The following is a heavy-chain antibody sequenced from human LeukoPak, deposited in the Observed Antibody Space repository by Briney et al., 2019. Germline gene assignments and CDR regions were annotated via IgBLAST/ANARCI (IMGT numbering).Heavy chain of an antibody. D-gene: IGHD1-26*01. V-gene: IGHV3-7*01. J-gene: IGHJ4*02. CDR2: IKRDGSER. CDR1: GFTFSNYW. Sequence: AGGSLRLSCATSGFTFSNYWMSWVRQAPGKGLEWVANIKRDGSERYYVDSVKGRFTISRDNAKNSLYLQMNSLRAEDTAVYYCARYGGSYYFDNWGQGTLVTVSA. CDR3: ARYGGSYYFDN.